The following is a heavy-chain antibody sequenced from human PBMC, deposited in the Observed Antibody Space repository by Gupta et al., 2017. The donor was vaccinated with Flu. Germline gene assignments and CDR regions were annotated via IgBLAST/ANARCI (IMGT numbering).Heavy chain of an antibody. D-gene: IGHD6-13*01. CDR2: ISGSGTSA. V-gene: IGHV3-23*01. CDR1: GLTFSNYA. Sequence: EVQLLESGGGVVQPGGSLRLPCVASGLTFSNYAMSGVRQAPGRGLGCVSVISGSGTSAFYADSVQGRFTSSRDNSKNTLYLHMDILRVEDTAVYFCAKDRGGSSWQELDYWGQGTLVTVSS. CDR3: AKDRGGSSWQELDY. J-gene: IGHJ4*02.